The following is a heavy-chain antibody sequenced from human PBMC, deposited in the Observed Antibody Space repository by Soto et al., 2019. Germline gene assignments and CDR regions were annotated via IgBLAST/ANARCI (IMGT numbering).Heavy chain of an antibody. J-gene: IGHJ4*02. CDR3: ARVHIDKPGMGIDY. V-gene: IGHV3-74*01. D-gene: IGHD5-12*01. Sequence: EVQLVESGGGLVQPGGSLRLSCAASGFTFSNYWMHWVRQTPGKVLVWVSRIKLDGRETSYADSVKGRFTISRDNDKDNLYLQMNSLRGEDTAVYYCARVHIDKPGMGIDYWGQGTLVTVSS. CDR2: IKLDGRET. CDR1: GFTFSNYW.